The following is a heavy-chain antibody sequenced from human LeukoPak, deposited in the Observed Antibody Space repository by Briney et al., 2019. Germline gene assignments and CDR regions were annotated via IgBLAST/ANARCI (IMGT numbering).Heavy chain of an antibody. CDR2: IKQDGSEK. V-gene: IGHV3-7*01. J-gene: IGHJ4*02. D-gene: IGHD2-21*02. CDR1: GFTFSSYW. CDR3: ARDTSYCGGDCYSLTGYYFDY. Sequence: QPGGSLRLSCAASGFTFSSYWMSWVRQAPGKGLEWVANIKQDGSEKYYVDSVKGRFTISRDNAKNSLYLQMNSLRAEDTAVYYCARDTSYCGGDCYSLTGYYFDYWGQGTLVTVSS.